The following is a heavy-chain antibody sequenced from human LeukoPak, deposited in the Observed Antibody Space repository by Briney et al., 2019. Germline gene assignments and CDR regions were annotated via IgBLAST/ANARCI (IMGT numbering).Heavy chain of an antibody. CDR2: IYYSGST. CDR1: GGSISSYY. V-gene: IGHV4-59*01. CDR3: AKSRTGDGLDY. Sequence: SETLSLTCTVSGGSISSYYWSWIRQPPGKGLEWIGYIYYSGSTNYNPSLKSRVTISVDTSKNQFSLKLSSVTAADTAVYYCAKSRTGDGLDYWGQGTLVTISS. J-gene: IGHJ4*02. D-gene: IGHD7-27*01.